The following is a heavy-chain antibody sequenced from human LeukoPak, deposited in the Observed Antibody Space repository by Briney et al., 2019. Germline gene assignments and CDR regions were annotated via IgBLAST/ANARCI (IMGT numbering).Heavy chain of an antibody. V-gene: IGHV4-38-2*02. J-gene: IGHJ4*02. CDR2: IYHSGST. Sequence: SETLSPTCTVSGYSISSGYYWGWIRQPPGKGLEWIGSIYHSGSTYYNPSLKSRVTISVDTSKNQFSLKLSSVTAADTAVYYCARVPCSGGSCYYYYFDYWGQGTLVTVSS. CDR3: ARVPCSGGSCYYYYFDY. CDR1: GYSISSGYY. D-gene: IGHD2-15*01.